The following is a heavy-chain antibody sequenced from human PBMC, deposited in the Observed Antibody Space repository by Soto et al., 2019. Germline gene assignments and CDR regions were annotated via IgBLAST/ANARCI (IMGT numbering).Heavy chain of an antibody. CDR2: MNPNSGGT. J-gene: IGHJ3*02. V-gene: IGHV1-2*04. Sequence: ASVKVSCKASGYTFTSYDINWVRQATGQGLEWMGWMNPNSGGTNYAQEVQGWVTRTRDTSISTAYMELSRLRSDATAVSYCARDGTLVEDHPMVAAFDIWGQGPMVP. CDR1: GYTFTSYD. D-gene: IGHD3-10*01. CDR3: ARDGTLVEDHPMVAAFDI.